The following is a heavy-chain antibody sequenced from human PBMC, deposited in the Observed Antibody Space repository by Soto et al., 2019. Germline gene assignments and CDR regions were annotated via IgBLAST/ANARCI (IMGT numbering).Heavy chain of an antibody. CDR1: GYTFTSYG. CDR3: ARREVVDTAMIHYYYGMDV. V-gene: IGHV1-18*01. CDR2: ISAYNGNT. J-gene: IGHJ6*02. D-gene: IGHD5-18*01. Sequence: QVQLVQSGAEVKKPGASVKVSCKASGYTFTSYGISWVRQAPGQGLEWMGWISAYNGNTNYAQKLQGRVTMTTDSSTSTAYMELRSLRSDDTAVYYCARREVVDTAMIHYYYGMDVWGQGTTVTVSS.